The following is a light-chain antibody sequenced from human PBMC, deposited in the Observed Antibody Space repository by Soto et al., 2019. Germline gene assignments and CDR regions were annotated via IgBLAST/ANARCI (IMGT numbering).Light chain of an antibody. CDR3: KQRSNWPPLT. V-gene: IGKV3-11*01. J-gene: IGKJ5*01. CDR1: QSVGSY. CDR2: DAS. Sequence: EIVLTQSPATLSLSPGERATLSCRASQSVGSYLAWYQQKPGQAPRLLIYDASTRATGIPARFSGSGSGTDFTLTISSLEPEDFAVYFCKQRSNWPPLTFGQGTRL.